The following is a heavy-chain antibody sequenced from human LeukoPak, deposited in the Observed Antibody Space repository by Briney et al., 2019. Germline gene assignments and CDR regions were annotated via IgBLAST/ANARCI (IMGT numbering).Heavy chain of an antibody. J-gene: IGHJ6*02. CDR2: IYYSGST. CDR3: ARLQSRAAGGTATAAYYYYYGMDV. CDR1: GGSISSYY. D-gene: IGHD5-18*01. Sequence: SETLSLTCTVSGGSISSYYWSWIRQPPGKGLEWIGYIYYSGSTNYNPSLKSRVTISVDTSKNQFSLKLSSVTAADTAVYYCARLQSRAAGGTATAAYYYYYGMDVWGQGTTVTVSS. V-gene: IGHV4-59*08.